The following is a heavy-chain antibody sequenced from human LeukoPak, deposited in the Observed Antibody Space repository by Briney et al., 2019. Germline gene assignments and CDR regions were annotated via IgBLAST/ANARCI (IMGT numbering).Heavy chain of an antibody. CDR1: GFTFSNYG. J-gene: IGHJ4*02. D-gene: IGHD3-10*01. Sequence: PGRSLRLSCAASGFTFSNYGMHWVRQAPGRGLEWVAVISHGGTNKYYADSVKGRFTSSRDNSKNTLYLQMNSLRAEDTAVYYCAVIYGSGSYFLDYWGQGTLVTVSS. CDR3: AVIYGSGSYFLDY. V-gene: IGHV3-30*03. CDR2: ISHGGTNK.